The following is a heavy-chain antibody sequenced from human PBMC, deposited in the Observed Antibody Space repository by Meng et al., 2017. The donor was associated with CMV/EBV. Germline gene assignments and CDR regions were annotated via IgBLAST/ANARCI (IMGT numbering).Heavy chain of an antibody. D-gene: IGHD2-2*01. CDR2: ISSSSSYI. Sequence: GGSLRLSCAASGFTFSSYSMNWVRQAPGKGLEWVSYISSSSSYIYYADSVKGRFTISRDNAKNSLYLQMNSLRAEDTAVYYCARVNIVVVPAAIDGSSFSYYGMDVWGQGTTVTVSS. CDR3: ARVNIVVVPAAIDGSSFSYYGMDV. V-gene: IGHV3-21*05. J-gene: IGHJ6*02. CDR1: GFTFSSYS.